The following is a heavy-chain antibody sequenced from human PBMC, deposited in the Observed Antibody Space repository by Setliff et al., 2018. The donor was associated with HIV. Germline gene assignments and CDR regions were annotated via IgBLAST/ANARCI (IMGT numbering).Heavy chain of an antibody. CDR1: GFTFSSYA. Sequence: LRLSCAASGFTFSSYAMHWVRQGPGKGLEWVAVISFDGSNKYYADSVKGRFTISRDNSKNTLYLQMNSLRAEDTAVYYCAREGWGIQFLEWLGYESYYFDYWGQGTLVTVSS. CDR3: AREGWGIQFLEWLGYESYYFDY. V-gene: IGHV3-30*04. CDR2: ISFDGSNK. D-gene: IGHD3-3*01. J-gene: IGHJ4*02.